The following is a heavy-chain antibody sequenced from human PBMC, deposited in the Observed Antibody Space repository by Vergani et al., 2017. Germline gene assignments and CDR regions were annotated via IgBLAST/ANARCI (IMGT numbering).Heavy chain of an antibody. Sequence: EVQLVESGGGLVKPGGSLRLSCAASGFTFSNAWMSWVRQAPGKGLEWVGRIKSKTDGGTTDYAAPVKGRFTISRDDSKNTLYLQMNSLKTEDTAVYYCTTDRGIQLERPDAFDIWGQGTMVTVSS. J-gene: IGHJ3*02. V-gene: IGHV3-15*01. CDR2: IKSKTDGGTT. CDR1: GFTFSNAW. D-gene: IGHD1-1*01. CDR3: TTDRGIQLERPDAFDI.